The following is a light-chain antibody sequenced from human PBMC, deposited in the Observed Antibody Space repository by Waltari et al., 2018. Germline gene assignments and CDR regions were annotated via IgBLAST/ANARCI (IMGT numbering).Light chain of an antibody. V-gene: IGLV3-19*01. CDR1: SLRSYY. J-gene: IGLJ1*01. Sequence: SSELTQDPAVSVALGQTVRITCQGDSLRSYYASWYQQKPGQAPVLVIYGKNNRPSGIPDRLSGSSSGNTASLTITGAQAEDEADYYCNSRDSSGNHYYVFGTGTKVTVL. CDR3: NSRDSSGNHYYV. CDR2: GKN.